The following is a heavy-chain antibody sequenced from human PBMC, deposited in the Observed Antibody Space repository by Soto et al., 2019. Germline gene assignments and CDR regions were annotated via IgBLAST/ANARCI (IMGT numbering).Heavy chain of an antibody. V-gene: IGHV6-1*01. D-gene: IGHD3-10*01. J-gene: IGHJ6*02. CDR1: GDSVSSNRSG. CDR2: TYYKSKLNN. CDR3: TGITWFRGMDV. Sequence: SQTLALPCVISGDSVSSNRSGCNLIRQSPSRGLEWLGRTYYKSKLNNDYALSVKSRITINPDTSKNQFSLHLYSVTPEDTAVYYCTGITWFRGMDVWGQGTPVTVSS.